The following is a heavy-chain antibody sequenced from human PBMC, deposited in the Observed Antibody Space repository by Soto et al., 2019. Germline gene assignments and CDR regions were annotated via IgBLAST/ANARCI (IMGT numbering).Heavy chain of an antibody. D-gene: IGHD3-9*01. CDR2: ISAYNGNT. CDR3: ARDYYDILTGSV. CDR1: GYTFTNYG. Sequence: ASVKVSCKASGYTFTNYGISWVRQAPGQGLEWMGWISAYNGNTNYAQKLQGRVTMTADTSTSTAYMELRSLRSDDTAVYYCARDYYDILTGSVWGQGTLVTVSS. J-gene: IGHJ4*02. V-gene: IGHV1-18*01.